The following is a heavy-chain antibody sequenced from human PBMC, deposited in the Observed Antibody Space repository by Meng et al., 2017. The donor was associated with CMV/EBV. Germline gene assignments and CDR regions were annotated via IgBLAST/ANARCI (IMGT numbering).Heavy chain of an antibody. Sequence: QVSLVNLGVGVKKPGASVKGSCKASGYTFTSYGISWVRQAPGQGLEWMGWISAYNGNTNYAQKLQGRVTMTTDTSTSTAYMELRSLRSDDTAVYYCATDILTHFDYWGQGTLVTVSS. J-gene: IGHJ4*02. CDR2: ISAYNGNT. CDR1: GYTFTSYG. V-gene: IGHV1-18*01. CDR3: ATDILTHFDY. D-gene: IGHD3-9*01.